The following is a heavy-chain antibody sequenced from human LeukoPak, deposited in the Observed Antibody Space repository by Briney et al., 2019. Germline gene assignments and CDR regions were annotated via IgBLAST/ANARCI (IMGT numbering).Heavy chain of an antibody. J-gene: IGHJ5*02. V-gene: IGHV4-59*01. CDR3: ARGKSNWFDP. CDR1: GGSISSYY. CDR2: IYYSGST. Sequence: SETLSLTCTVSGGSISSYYWSWIRQPPGKGLEWIGYIYYSGSTNYNPSLKSRVIISVDTSKNQFSLKLSSVTVADTAVYYCARGKSNWFDPWGQGTLVTVSS.